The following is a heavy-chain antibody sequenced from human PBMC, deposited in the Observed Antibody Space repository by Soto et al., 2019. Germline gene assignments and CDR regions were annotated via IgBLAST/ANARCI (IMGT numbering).Heavy chain of an antibody. V-gene: IGHV1-69*06. D-gene: IGHD1-26*01. CDR3: ASREKVDAFDV. Sequence: QVQLVQSGAEVKKPGSSVKVSCKASGGSFSSYDIAWVRQASGQGLEWMGGIVPIFGSTNYAQRFRGRVTITPDKFTNTVYMELTSLTSEDTAVYYGASREKVDAFDVWGEGTRVAVSS. CDR1: GGSFSSYD. J-gene: IGHJ3*01. CDR2: IVPIFGST.